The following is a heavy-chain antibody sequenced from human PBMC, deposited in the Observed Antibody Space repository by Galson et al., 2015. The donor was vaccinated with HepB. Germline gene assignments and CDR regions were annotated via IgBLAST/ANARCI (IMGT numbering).Heavy chain of an antibody. CDR2: INPNSGGT. V-gene: IGHV1-2*06. D-gene: IGHD2-15*01. CDR1: GYTFTGYY. J-gene: IGHJ4*02. CDR3: ARDGVCSGGSCYSDYFDY. Sequence: VKVSCKASGYTFTGYYMHWVRQAPGQGLEWMGRINPNSGGTNYAQKFQGRVTMTRDTSISTAYMEPSRLRSDDTAVYYCARDGVCSGGSCYSDYFDYWGQGTLVTVSS.